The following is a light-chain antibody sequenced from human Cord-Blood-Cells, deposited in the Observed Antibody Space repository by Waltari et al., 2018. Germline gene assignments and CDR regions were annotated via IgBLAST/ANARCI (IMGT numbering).Light chain of an antibody. J-gene: IGLJ3*02. CDR2: KDS. CDR3: QSADSSGTV. V-gene: IGLV3-25*03. Sequence: SYELTQPPSVSVSPGQTARITCSGDALPKQYAYWYQQKPGQAPVLVIYKDSERPSGIPERFSGSSSGTTVTLTISGVQAEDEADYYFQSADSSGTVFGGGTKLTVL. CDR1: ALPKQY.